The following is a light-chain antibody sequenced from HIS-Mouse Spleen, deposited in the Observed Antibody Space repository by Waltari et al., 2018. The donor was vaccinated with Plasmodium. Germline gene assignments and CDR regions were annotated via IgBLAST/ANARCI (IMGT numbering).Light chain of an antibody. CDR2: GAS. CDR1: QIVSSN. V-gene: IGKV3-15*01. CDR3: QQYGSSAWT. Sequence: EIVMTQSPATLSVSPGERATLSCRASQIVSSNLAWYQQKPGQAPRLLIYGASTRATGIPARFSGSGSGTEFTLTISRLEPEDFAVYYCQQYGSSAWTFGQGTKVEIK. J-gene: IGKJ1*01.